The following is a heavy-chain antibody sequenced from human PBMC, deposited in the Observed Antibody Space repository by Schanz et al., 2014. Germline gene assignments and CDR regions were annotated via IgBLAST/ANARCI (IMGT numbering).Heavy chain of an antibody. V-gene: IGHV1-46*03. CDR2: INPYDDTI. CDR3: ARDGEAAAGCDY. J-gene: IGHJ4*02. D-gene: IGHD6-13*01. CDR1: NYIFTKYY. Sequence: QLMQSGSEVRKPGASVKLSCKASNYIFTKYYIHCVRQAPGQGLEWMGLINPYDDTIDYAKKFQGRVTMTRDTSTSTVYMELSSLRSEDTAVYYCARDGEAAAGCDYWGQGTLVTVSS.